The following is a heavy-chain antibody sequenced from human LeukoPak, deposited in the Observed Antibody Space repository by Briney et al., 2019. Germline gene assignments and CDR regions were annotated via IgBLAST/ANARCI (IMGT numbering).Heavy chain of an antibody. Sequence: GGSLRLSCAASGFTFSSYAMSWVRQAPGKGLEWVSDISGSGSTNYYADSVKGRFTISSDNSKNTPCLQMNSLTADTPAVYFYSKSLYLSPSRPPCDYWGQGTLVTVSS. V-gene: IGHV3-23*01. CDR1: GFTFSSYA. D-gene: IGHD5/OR15-5a*01. CDR2: ISGSGSTN. J-gene: IGHJ4*02. CDR3: SKSLYLSPSRPPCDY.